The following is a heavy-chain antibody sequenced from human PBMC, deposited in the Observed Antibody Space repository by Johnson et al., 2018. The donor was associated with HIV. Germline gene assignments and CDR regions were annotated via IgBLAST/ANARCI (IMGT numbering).Heavy chain of an antibody. Sequence: VQLVESGGGVVQPGRSLRLSCAASGFTFSSYWMTWVRQAPGKGLEWVANIKQDGSETHYVDSVKGRFTISRDNSRNTLYLQMGSLRAEDMAVYYCAKDGMVAGAGGADAFDIWGQGTMVTVSS. D-gene: IGHD6-19*01. CDR2: IKQDGSET. J-gene: IGHJ3*02. CDR1: GFTFSSYW. V-gene: IGHV3-7*01. CDR3: AKDGMVAGAGGADAFDI.